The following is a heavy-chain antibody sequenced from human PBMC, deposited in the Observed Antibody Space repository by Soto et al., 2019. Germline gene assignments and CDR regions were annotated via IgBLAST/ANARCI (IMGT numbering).Heavy chain of an antibody. Sequence: QVQLVESGGGVVQPGRSLRLSCAASGFTFSSYGMHWVRQAPGKGLEWVAVIWYDGSNKYYADSVKGRFTISRDNSKNTLYLQMNSLRAEDTAVYYCARDKGGVQLWLPNDYWGQGTLVTVSS. CDR2: IWYDGSNK. CDR1: GFTFSSYG. V-gene: IGHV3-33*01. J-gene: IGHJ4*02. D-gene: IGHD5-18*01. CDR3: ARDKGGVQLWLPNDY.